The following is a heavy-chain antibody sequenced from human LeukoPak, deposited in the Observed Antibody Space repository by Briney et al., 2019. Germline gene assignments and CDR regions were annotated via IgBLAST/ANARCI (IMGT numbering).Heavy chain of an antibody. J-gene: IGHJ6*02. Sequence: SETLSLTCTVSGGSIRSDYWSWIRQPPGKGLEWIGYIDYSGSTNYTPSLKSRVTLSVDTSKNQFSPRLSSVTAADTAVYYCARHFKRLASDYYYYGMDVWGQGTTVTVSS. CDR2: IDYSGST. CDR3: ARHFKRLASDYYYYGMDV. V-gene: IGHV4-59*08. CDR1: GGSIRSDY.